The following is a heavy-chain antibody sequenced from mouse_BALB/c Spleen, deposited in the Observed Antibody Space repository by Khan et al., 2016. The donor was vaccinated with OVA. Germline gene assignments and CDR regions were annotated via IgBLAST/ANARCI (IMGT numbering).Heavy chain of an antibody. V-gene: IGHV14-3*02. D-gene: IGHD2-1*01. J-gene: IGHJ2*01. CDR3: ALIYDGSYIYFDY. CDR2: IDPANGDT. Sequence: EVQLQESGADLVKPGASVRLSCTSSGFNIKDTYMHWVKQRPEQGLEWIGRIDPANGDTKYDPKFQGKATITADTSSNTAYLQLSSLTSEDTAVYYCALIYDGSYIYFDYWGHGTTLTVSS. CDR1: GFNIKDTY.